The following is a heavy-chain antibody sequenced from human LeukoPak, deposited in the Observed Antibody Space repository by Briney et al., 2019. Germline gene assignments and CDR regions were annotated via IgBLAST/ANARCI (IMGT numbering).Heavy chain of an antibody. CDR3: ARDARYDSSGYYYILGAFDI. J-gene: IGHJ3*02. D-gene: IGHD3-22*01. CDR1: GGSISSYY. CDR2: IYYSGST. V-gene: IGHV4-59*12. Sequence: KASETLSLTCTVSGGSISSYYWSWIRQPPGKGLEWIGYIYYSGSTNYNPSLKSRVTISVDTSKNQFSLKLSSVTAADTAVYYCARDARYDSSGYYYILGAFDIWGQGTMVTVSS.